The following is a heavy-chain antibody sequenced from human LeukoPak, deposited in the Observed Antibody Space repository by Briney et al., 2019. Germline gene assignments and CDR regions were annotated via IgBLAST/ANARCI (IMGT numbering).Heavy chain of an antibody. CDR1: GFTFSSYG. CDR2: IWYDGSNR. J-gene: IGHJ3*02. CDR3: AREVPAYYYDSSGYTDAFDI. Sequence: GGSLRLSCAASGFTFSSYGMHWVRQAPGKGLEWEAVIWYDGSNRYYADSVKGRFTISRDNSKNTLYLQMNSLRAEDTAVYYCAREVPAYYYDSSGYTDAFDIWGQGTMVTVSS. V-gene: IGHV3-33*01. D-gene: IGHD3-22*01.